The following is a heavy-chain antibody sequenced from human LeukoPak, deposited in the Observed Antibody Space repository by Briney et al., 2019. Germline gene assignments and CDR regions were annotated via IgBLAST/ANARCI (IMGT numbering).Heavy chain of an antibody. J-gene: IGHJ5*02. D-gene: IGHD6-13*01. V-gene: IGHV4-34*01. CDR3: ARAYSSSWTPWWFDP. CDR2: INHSGST. Sequence: SETLSLTCTVSGGSISSFFWSWIRQPPGKGLEWIGEINHSGSTNYNPSLKSRVTISVDTSKNQFSLKLSSVTAADTAVYYCARAYSSSWTPWWFDPWGQGTLVTVSS. CDR1: GGSISSFF.